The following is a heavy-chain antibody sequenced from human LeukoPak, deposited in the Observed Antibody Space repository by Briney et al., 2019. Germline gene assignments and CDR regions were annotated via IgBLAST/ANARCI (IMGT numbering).Heavy chain of an antibody. CDR2: ISYDGSNK. Sequence: PGRSLRLSCAASGFTFSSYAMHWVRQAPGKGLEWVAVISYDGSNKYYADSVKGRFTLSRDNSKNTLYLQMNSLRAEDTAVYYCAKDDIVVVTAIRYLDYWGQGTLVTVSS. CDR1: GFTFSSYA. V-gene: IGHV3-30*04. D-gene: IGHD2-21*02. CDR3: AKDDIVVVTAIRYLDY. J-gene: IGHJ4*02.